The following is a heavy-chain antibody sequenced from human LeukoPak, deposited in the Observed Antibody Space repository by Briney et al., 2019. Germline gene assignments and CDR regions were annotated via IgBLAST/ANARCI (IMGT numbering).Heavy chain of an antibody. CDR2: ISGHSDST. CDR1: GFTFSSYA. V-gene: IGHV3-23*01. Sequence: PGGSLRLSCAASGFTFSSYAMSWVRQAPGKGLEWVSGISGHSDSTDYADSVKGRFTISRDNSKNTLYLQMNSLRAEDTAVYYCAKDPGQLRQRGYSSGWYVDYWGQGTLVTVSS. J-gene: IGHJ4*02. D-gene: IGHD6-19*01. CDR3: AKDPGQLRQRGYSSGWYVDY.